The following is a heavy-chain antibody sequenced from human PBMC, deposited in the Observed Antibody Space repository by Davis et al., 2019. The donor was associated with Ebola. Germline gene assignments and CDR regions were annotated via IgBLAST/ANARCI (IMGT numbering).Heavy chain of an antibody. CDR2: INHSGST. D-gene: IGHD3/OR15-3a*01. V-gene: IGHV4-34*01. CDR3: ARGAWTRKGWFDP. CDR1: GGSFSGYY. Sequence: MPSEILSLTCAVYGGSFSGYYWSWIRQPPGKGLEWIGEINHSGSTNYNPSLKSRVTISVDTSKNQFSLKLSSVTAADTAVYYCARGAWTRKGWFDPWGQGTLVTVSS. J-gene: IGHJ5*02.